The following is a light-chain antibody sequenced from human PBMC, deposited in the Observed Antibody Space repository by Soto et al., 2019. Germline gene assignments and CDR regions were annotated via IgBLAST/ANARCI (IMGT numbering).Light chain of an antibody. CDR1: SGHSSYI. Sequence: QLVLTQSSSASASLGSSVKLTCTLSSGHSSYIIAWHQQQPGKARRYLMKLEGSGSYNKGSGVPDRFSGSSSGADRYLTISNLQFEDEAAYYCETWDSNTHTVFGGGTKLTVL. CDR3: ETWDSNTHTV. CDR2: LEGSGSY. J-gene: IGLJ3*02. V-gene: IGLV4-60*02.